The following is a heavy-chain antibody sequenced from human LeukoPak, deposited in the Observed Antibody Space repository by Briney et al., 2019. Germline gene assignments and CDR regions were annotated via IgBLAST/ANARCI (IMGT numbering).Heavy chain of an antibody. J-gene: IGHJ4*02. V-gene: IGHV2-5*02. Sequence: VSGPTLVNPTQTLTLTCTFSGFSLTTSGVGVGWIRQPPGKALEWLALIYWDDDKRYSPSLKNRLTIAKDTSKNQVVLTMTNLDPVDTATYYCAHRKLPIPMAGTSFDYWGQGSLVTVSS. D-gene: IGHD6-19*01. CDR2: IYWDDDK. CDR1: GFSLTTSGVG. CDR3: AHRKLPIPMAGTSFDY.